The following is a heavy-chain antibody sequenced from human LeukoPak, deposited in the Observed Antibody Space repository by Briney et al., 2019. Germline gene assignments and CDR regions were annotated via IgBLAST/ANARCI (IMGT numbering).Heavy chain of an antibody. Sequence: PGGSLRLSCAASGFRFSSYWTNWVRQAPGKGLEWVAYIKEDGSEKYYLSSVRGRFTISRDNAKNSLYLQMSGLRVEDTAVYFCVRPRRQWLLLDAFDLWGQGTMVTVSS. D-gene: IGHD6-19*01. V-gene: IGHV3-7*01. CDR3: VRPRRQWLLLDAFDL. CDR1: GFRFSSYW. J-gene: IGHJ3*01. CDR2: IKEDGSEK.